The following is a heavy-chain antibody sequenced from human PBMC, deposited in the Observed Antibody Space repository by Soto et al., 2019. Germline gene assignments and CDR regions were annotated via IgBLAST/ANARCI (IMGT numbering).Heavy chain of an antibody. D-gene: IGHD6-13*01. V-gene: IGHV3-73*02. J-gene: IGHJ4*02. Sequence: EVQLVESGGGLVQPGGSLKLSCAASGFTVSGSTMHWVRQASGKGLEWVGRIRSKGNSYATTYAASVKGRFTISRDDSKNTAYLQMNSLKTEDTAVYYCSRHGGVSGQLIIYYWGQGTLVTVSS. CDR1: GFTVSGST. CDR2: IRSKGNSYAT. CDR3: SRHGGVSGQLIIYY.